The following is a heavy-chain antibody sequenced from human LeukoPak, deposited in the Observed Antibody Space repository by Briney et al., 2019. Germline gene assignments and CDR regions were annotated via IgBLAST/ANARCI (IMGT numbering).Heavy chain of an antibody. CDR3: ARQLVGYYDFWSGKRGAFDI. D-gene: IGHD3-3*01. CDR1: VYSICSGYY. J-gene: IGHJ3*02. CDR2: IYHSGST. Sequence: SETLSLTCAVSVYSICSGYYWGWIRQPPGKGLEWIGSIYHSGSTYYNPSLKSRVTISVDTSKNQFSLKLSSVTAADTAVYYCARQLVGYYDFWSGKRGAFDIWGQGTMVTVSS. V-gene: IGHV4-38-2*01.